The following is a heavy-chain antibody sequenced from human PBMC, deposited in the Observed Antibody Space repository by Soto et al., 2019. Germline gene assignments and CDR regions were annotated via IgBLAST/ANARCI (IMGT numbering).Heavy chain of an antibody. CDR3: AKDNGLGIITVFYFFAF. Sequence: EVQLVESGGGLVQPGRSLRLSCADSGFSLYDYAMHWVRQSPGKGLEWVSGISWNIGSVAYTDSVKGRFTISRYNARNDLYLQMNSLRAEATALYYCAKDNGLGIITVFYFFAFWGQGTLVTVSS. V-gene: IGHV3-9*01. CDR2: ISWNIGSV. J-gene: IGHJ4*02. CDR1: GFSLYDYA. D-gene: IGHD1-20*01.